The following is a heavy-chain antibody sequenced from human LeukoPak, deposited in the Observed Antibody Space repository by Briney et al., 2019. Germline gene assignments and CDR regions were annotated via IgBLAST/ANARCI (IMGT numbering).Heavy chain of an antibody. J-gene: IGHJ4*02. D-gene: IGHD3-9*01. Sequence: PSETLSLTCAVYGGSFSGYYWSWIRQPPGKGLEWIGEINHSGSTNYNPSLKSRVTISVDTSKNQFSLKLSSVTAADTAVYYCGRVDILTGYSFDYWGQGTLVTVSS. V-gene: IGHV4-34*01. CDR2: INHSGST. CDR3: GRVDILTGYSFDY. CDR1: GGSFSGYY.